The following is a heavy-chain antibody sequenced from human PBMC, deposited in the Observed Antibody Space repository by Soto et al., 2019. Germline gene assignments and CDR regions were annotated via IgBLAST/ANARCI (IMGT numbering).Heavy chain of an antibody. CDR3: ARGILTIFGVVIANTTSDEYGMDV. Sequence: GASVKVSCKASGYTFTGYYMHWVRQAPGQGLEWMGWINPNSGGTNYAQKFQGWVTMTRDTSISTAYMELSRLRSDDTAVYYCARGILTIFGVVIANTTSDEYGMDVWGQGTTVTVS. J-gene: IGHJ6*02. V-gene: IGHV1-2*04. CDR2: INPNSGGT. CDR1: GYTFTGYY. D-gene: IGHD3-3*01.